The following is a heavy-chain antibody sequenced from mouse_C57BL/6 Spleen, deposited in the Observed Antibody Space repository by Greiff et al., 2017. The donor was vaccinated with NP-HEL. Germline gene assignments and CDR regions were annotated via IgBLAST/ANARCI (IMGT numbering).Heavy chain of an antibody. CDR1: GYTFTEYP. V-gene: IGHV1-62-2*01. CDR2: FYPGSGSI. J-gene: IGHJ3*01. Sequence: QVQLKQSGAELVKPGASVKLSCKASGYTFTEYPIHWVKQRSGQGLEWIGWFYPGSGSIKYNEKFKDKATLTADKSSSSVYMELSRLTSEDSAVYFCARHEETRRGFAYWGQGTLVTVSA. CDR3: ARHEETRRGFAY.